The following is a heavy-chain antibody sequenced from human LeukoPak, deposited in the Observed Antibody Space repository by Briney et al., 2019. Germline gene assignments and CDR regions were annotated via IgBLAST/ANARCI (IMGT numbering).Heavy chain of an antibody. CDR2: ISSSNYI. CDR3: ARDGSGWSFDY. CDR1: GFTFSIYS. J-gene: IGHJ4*02. V-gene: IGHV3-21*01. D-gene: IGHD6-19*01. Sequence: GGSLRLSCAASGFTFSIYSINWVRQAPGKGLEWVPSISSSNYIYYADSVKGRFTISRDNANNSLFLQMNSLRAEDTAVYYCARDGSGWSFDYWGQGTLVTVSS.